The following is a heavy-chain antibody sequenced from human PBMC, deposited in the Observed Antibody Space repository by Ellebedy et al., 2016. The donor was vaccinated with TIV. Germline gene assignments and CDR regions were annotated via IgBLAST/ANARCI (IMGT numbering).Heavy chain of an antibody. Sequence: GESLKISCVGSGFTFRTYSMNWVRQTPGKGLEWVSSISSRSDYIYYADSVRGRFTISRDNAENSLYLRMDNLRAEDTAVYYCARGPPNYGDVGVRDRFDPWGQGTLVTVAS. V-gene: IGHV3-21*01. CDR2: ISSRSDYI. CDR1: GFTFRTYS. J-gene: IGHJ5*02. D-gene: IGHD4-17*01. CDR3: ARGPPNYGDVGVRDRFDP.